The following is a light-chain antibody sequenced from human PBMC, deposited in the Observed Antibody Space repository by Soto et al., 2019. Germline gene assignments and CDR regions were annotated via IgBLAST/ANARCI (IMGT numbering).Light chain of an antibody. V-gene: IGKV1-5*03. Sequence: DIQMTQSPSTLSASVGGRVTISCRASQSIVNLLAWYQQKPGNAPKLLNYKASSLESGVPSRFSGSGSGTEFTLTISSLQPDDFATYYCQQYHTYPYTFGQGTKLEIK. CDR1: QSIVNL. CDR2: KAS. J-gene: IGKJ2*01. CDR3: QQYHTYPYT.